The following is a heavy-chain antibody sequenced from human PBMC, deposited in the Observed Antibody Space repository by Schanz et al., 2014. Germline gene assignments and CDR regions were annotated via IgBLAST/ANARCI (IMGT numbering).Heavy chain of an antibody. Sequence: QVQLVQSGGGVVQPGGSLRLSCAASGFTFTSYSMHWVRQAPGRGLEWVAVISYHGSERYYADSVKGRFTISRDNSKNTLHLQMNSLRVEDTAVYYCAKDDTQVNGMDVWGQGTTVTVSS. V-gene: IGHV3-30*18. CDR3: AKDDTQVNGMDV. CDR2: ISYHGSER. J-gene: IGHJ6*02. CDR1: GFTFTSYS.